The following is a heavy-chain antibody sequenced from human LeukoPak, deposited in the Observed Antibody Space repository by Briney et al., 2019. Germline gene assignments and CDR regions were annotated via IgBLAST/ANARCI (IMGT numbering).Heavy chain of an antibody. CDR2: IIPIFGTA. D-gene: IGHD2-2*01. CDR1: GGTFSSYA. CDR3: ARSVGCSSTSCYLTDYFEY. J-gene: IGHJ4*02. Sequence: SVKVSCKASGGTFSSYAISWVRQAPGQGLEWMGGIIPIFGTANYAQKFQGRVTITTDESTSTAYVELSSLRSEDTAVYYCARSVGCSSTSCYLTDYFEYWGQGTLVTVSS. V-gene: IGHV1-69*05.